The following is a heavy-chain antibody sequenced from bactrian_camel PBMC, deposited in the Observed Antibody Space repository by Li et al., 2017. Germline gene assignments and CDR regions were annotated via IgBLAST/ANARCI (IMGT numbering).Heavy chain of an antibody. V-gene: IGHV3S28*01. CDR1: GYTVSTFY. Sequence: GGSVQAGGSLRLSCTGSGYTVSTFYMAWFRQGPGKEREGVAVIDAGANTIYADSVKGRFTVSRVGAQNIIALQMDSLKPEDTATYYCAADLVTDEPSLVEREYYHWGQGTQVTVS. CDR2: IDAGANTI. CDR3: AADLVTDEPSLVEREYYH. D-gene: IGHD1*01. J-gene: IGHJ4*01.